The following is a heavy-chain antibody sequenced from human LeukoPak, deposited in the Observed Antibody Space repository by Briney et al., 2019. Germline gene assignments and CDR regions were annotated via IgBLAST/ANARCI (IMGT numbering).Heavy chain of an antibody. D-gene: IGHD3-9*01. CDR2: IYPGDSDT. Sequence: GESLKISCKVSGYIFSTYWIGWVRQMPGKGLEWMGIIYPGDSDTRYSPSFQGQVTISADKSISTAYLQWSSLKASDTAMYYCARGETAYYDILTGYTPVANGMDVWGQGTTVTVSS. J-gene: IGHJ6*02. CDR3: ARGETAYYDILTGYTPVANGMDV. V-gene: IGHV5-51*01. CDR1: GYIFSTYW.